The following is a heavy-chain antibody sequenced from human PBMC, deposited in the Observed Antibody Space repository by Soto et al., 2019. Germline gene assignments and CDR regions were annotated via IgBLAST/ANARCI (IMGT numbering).Heavy chain of an antibody. D-gene: IGHD2-8*01. CDR1: GGTFSSFA. CDR3: ARDRGMVYAPYGMDV. CDR2: IIPMFGSA. Sequence: SVKVSCKASGGTFSSFAFSWVRQAPGQGLEWMGGIIPMFGSANYAQEFLGRVTFTADDSTSTAYMEISGLTFEDTAVYYCARDRGMVYAPYGMDVWGQGTTVTVSS. V-gene: IGHV1-69*13. J-gene: IGHJ6*02.